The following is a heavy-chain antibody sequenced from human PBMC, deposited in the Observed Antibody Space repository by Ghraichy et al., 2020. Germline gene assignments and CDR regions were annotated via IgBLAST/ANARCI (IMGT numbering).Heavy chain of an antibody. CDR2: IYYSGST. CDR3: ARDPHYYGSGNYYYGMDV. V-gene: IGHV4-30-4*01. D-gene: IGHD3-10*01. J-gene: IGHJ6*02. Sequence: SETLSLTCTVSGGSISSGDYYWSWIRQPPGKGLEWIGYIYYSGSTYYNPSLKSRVTISVDTSKNQFSLKLSSVTAADTAVYYCARDPHYYGSGNYYYGMDVWGQGTTVTVSS. CDR1: GGSISSGDYY.